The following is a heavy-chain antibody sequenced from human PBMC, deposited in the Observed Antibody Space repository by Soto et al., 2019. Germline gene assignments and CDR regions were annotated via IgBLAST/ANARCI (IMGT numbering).Heavy chain of an antibody. J-gene: IGHJ4*01. Sequence: GGSLRLSCAASGFTFNSYTMAWVRQAPGKGLEWVSSISGSGDSPSYADSVQGRFTISRDNSRNTISLQMNSLRAEDTATYYCAKARCTGNSCYVPDYWRDGSLVTVSS. D-gene: IGHD2-8*02. CDR3: AKARCTGNSCYVPDY. CDR1: GFTFNSYT. V-gene: IGHV3-23*01. CDR2: ISGSGDSP.